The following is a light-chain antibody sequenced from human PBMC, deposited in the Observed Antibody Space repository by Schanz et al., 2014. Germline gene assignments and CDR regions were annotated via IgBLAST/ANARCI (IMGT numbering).Light chain of an antibody. J-gene: IGLJ1*01. CDR2: DVT. Sequence: QSALTQPPSVSGSPGQSVTISCTGASHDVQNYNYVSWYQQHPGRAPKLIIFDVTKRPSGVPHRFSGSKSGNTASLTISGLQSEDEAEYFCCSYAGGPIDNFGTGTKLTVL. CDR3: CSYAGGPIDN. CDR1: SHDVQNYNY. V-gene: IGLV2-11*01.